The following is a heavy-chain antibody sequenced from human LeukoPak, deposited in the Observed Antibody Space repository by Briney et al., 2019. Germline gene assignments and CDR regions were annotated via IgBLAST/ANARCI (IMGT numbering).Heavy chain of an antibody. CDR1: GDSFSSVTDY. J-gene: IGHJ4*02. CDR3: AGERGEEYSSGWYKTNYFDN. CDR2: VDYSGGT. D-gene: IGHD6-19*01. V-gene: IGHV4-39*07. Sequence: SETLSLTCTVSGDSFSSVTDYWAWIRQPPGKGLEWIASVDYSGGTYYNPSLESRVAISADMSKNQFSLKLTSVTSADTAVYYCAGERGEEYSSGWYKTNYFDNWGQGIRVTVSS.